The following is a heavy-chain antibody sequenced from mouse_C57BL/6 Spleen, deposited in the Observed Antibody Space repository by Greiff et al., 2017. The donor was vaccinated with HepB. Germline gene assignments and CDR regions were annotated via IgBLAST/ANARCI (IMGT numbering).Heavy chain of an antibody. CDR3: ARKDDYDGGAMDY. J-gene: IGHJ4*01. Sequence: VHLVETGPGLVQPSQSLSITCTVSGFSLTSYGVHWVRQSPGKGLEWLGVIWSGGSTDYNAAFISRLSISKDNSKSQVFFKMNSLQADDTAIYYCARKDDYDGGAMDYWGQGTSVTVSS. CDR2: IWSGGST. D-gene: IGHD2-4*01. CDR1: GFSLTSYG. V-gene: IGHV2-2*01.